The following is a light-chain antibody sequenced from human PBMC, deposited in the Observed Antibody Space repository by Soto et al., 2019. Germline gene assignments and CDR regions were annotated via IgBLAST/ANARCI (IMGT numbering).Light chain of an antibody. CDR1: QSISSW. CDR2: KAS. CDR3: QKYNSYSWT. J-gene: IGKJ1*01. Sequence: DIQMTQSPSTLSASVGDRVTITCRASQSISSWLAWYQQKPGKAPKLLIYKASSLESGVPSRFSGSGSGTEFTLTISSLQPADFATYYCQKYNSYSWTFGQGPKVDIK. V-gene: IGKV1-5*03.